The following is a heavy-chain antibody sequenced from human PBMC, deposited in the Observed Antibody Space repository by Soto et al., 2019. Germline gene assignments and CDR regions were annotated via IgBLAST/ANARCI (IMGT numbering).Heavy chain of an antibody. CDR1: GVSITSYK. CDR3: AREWSAFDY. V-gene: IGHV4-59*01. Sequence: HVQLQESGPGLVKPSETLSLTCTLSGVSITSYKWTWIRQSPGKGLEWIAYMYSSGSSSYNPSLKSRATIAMDTFRNQYSLQLNSATAADTAVYYCAREWSAFDYWGQGILVTVSS. D-gene: IGHD2-15*01. J-gene: IGHJ4*02. CDR2: MYSSGSS.